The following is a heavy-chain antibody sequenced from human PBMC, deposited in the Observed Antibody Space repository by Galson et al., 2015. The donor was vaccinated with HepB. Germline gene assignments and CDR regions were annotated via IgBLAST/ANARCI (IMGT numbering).Heavy chain of an antibody. J-gene: IGHJ6*02. Sequence: SLRLSCAASGFTFSSYAMSWVRQAPGKGLEWVSAISGSGGSTYYADSVKGRFTISRDNSKNTLYLQMNSLRAEDTAVYYCANYYLSTPYYDFWSGYYGMDVWGQGTTVTVSS. CDR3: ANYYLSTPYYDFWSGYYGMDV. CDR1: GFTFSSYA. V-gene: IGHV3-23*01. D-gene: IGHD3-3*01. CDR2: ISGSGGST.